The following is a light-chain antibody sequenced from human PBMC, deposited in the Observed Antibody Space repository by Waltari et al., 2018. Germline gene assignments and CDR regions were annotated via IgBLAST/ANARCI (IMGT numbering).Light chain of an antibody. CDR3: QQYSDWIA. Sequence: EIVITQSPASLSVSPGERATLSCTASQTVTNDLAWYQQKPGQAPKLLIFGDSTRATGVPARFSGSGSGTEFTLTIGSVQSEDFAFYYCQQYSDWIAFGGGTKVDLK. V-gene: IGKV3-15*01. J-gene: IGKJ4*01. CDR1: QTVTND. CDR2: GDS.